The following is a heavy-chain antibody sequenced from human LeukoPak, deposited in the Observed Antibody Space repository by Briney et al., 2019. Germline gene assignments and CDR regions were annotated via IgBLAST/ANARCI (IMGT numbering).Heavy chain of an antibody. CDR2: ISAYNGNT. Sequence: ASVKVFCKASGYTFTSYGISWVRQAPGQGLELMGWISAYNGNTNYGQKLQGRVTMTTDTSTSTAYMELRSLRSDDTAVYYCARIVGAFGGGPDNWFDPWGQGTLVTVSS. D-gene: IGHD1-26*01. CDR3: ARIVGAFGGGPDNWFDP. CDR1: GYTFTSYG. V-gene: IGHV1-18*01. J-gene: IGHJ5*02.